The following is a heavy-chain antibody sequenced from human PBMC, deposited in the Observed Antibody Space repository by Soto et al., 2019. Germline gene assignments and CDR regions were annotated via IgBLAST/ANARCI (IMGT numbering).Heavy chain of an antibody. J-gene: IGHJ6*02. CDR1: GFTFSDYY. D-gene: IGHD5-12*01. V-gene: IGHV3-11*06. Sequence: QVQLVESGGGLVKPGGSLRLSCAASGFTFSDYYMRWIRQAPGKGLEYISYISSSSGSTNYADSVKGRFTISRDNAKNSLYLQMISLRAEDTAVYYWARDRGGYDRLYYYHGMDVWCQGTTVTVSS. CDR2: ISSSSGST. CDR3: ARDRGGYDRLYYYHGMDV.